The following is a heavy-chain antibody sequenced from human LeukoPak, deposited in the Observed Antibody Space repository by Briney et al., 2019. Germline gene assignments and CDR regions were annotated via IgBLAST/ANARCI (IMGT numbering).Heavy chain of an antibody. D-gene: IGHD3-22*01. Sequence: ASVTVSCKVSGYTLTELSMHWVRQAPGKGLEWMGGFDPEDGETIYAQKFQGRVTMTEDTSTDTAYMELSSLRSEDTAVYYCATDTKIAVAGVFFIYWGQGTLVTVSS. CDR3: ATDTKIAVAGVFFIY. J-gene: IGHJ4*02. CDR1: GYTLTELS. CDR2: FDPEDGET. V-gene: IGHV1-24*01.